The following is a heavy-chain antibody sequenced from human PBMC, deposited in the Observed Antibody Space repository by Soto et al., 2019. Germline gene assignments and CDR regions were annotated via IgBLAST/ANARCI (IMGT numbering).Heavy chain of an antibody. CDR2: INPNSGGT. CDR1: GYTFTGYY. CDR3: AREAITMVRGVIIYYYYYMDV. V-gene: IGHV1-2*04. J-gene: IGHJ6*03. Sequence: GASVKVSCKASGYTFTGYYMHWVRQAPGQGLEWMGWINPNSGGTNYAQKFQGWVTMTRDTSISTAYMELSRLRSDDTAVYYCAREAITMVRGVIIYYYYYMDVWGKGTTVNVSS. D-gene: IGHD3-10*01.